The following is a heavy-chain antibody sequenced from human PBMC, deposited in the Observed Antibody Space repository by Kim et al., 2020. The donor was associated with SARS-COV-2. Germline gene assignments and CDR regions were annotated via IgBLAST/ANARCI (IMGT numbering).Heavy chain of an antibody. Sequence: NPSLKSRVTISVDTSKNQFSLKLSSVTAADTAVYYCARVNFIGYSYALDYWGQGTLVTVSS. J-gene: IGHJ4*02. CDR3: ARVNFIGYSYALDY. V-gene: IGHV4-34*01. D-gene: IGHD5-18*01.